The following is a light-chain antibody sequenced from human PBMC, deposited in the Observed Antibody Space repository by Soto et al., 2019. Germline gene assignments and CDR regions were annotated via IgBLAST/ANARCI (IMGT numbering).Light chain of an antibody. CDR3: QQRSNWPST. V-gene: IGKV3-11*01. J-gene: IGKJ5*01. CDR2: DAS. Sequence: EIVLTQSPATLSVSPGERATLSCRASQSVSSYLAWYQQKPGHPPRLLIYDASNRATGIPARFSGSGSGTDFTLTISSLEPEDFAVYYCQQRSNWPSTFGQGTRLEIK. CDR1: QSVSSY.